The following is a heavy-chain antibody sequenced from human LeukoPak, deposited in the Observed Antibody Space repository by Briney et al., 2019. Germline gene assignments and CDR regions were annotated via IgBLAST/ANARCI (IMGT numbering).Heavy chain of an antibody. D-gene: IGHD3-3*01. V-gene: IGHV3-7*01. CDR1: GFTFSSYW. CDR2: IKQDGSEK. J-gene: IGHJ4*02. CDR3: ARDRLSNYDFWSGPY. Sequence: PGGSLRLSCAASGFTFSSYWMTWVRQAPGKGLEWVANIKQDGSEKYYVDSVKGRFTISRDNAKNSLSLHMNSLRAEDTAVYYCARDRLSNYDFWSGPYWGQGTLVTVSS.